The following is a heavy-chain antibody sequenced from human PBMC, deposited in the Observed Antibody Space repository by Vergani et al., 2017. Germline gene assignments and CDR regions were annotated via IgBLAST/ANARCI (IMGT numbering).Heavy chain of an antibody. CDR1: GFTFSSYS. CDR2: ISSSSSYI. V-gene: IGHV3-21*01. CDR3: ARDTDDRYSSGWYLGGYTARHNWFDP. J-gene: IGHJ5*02. D-gene: IGHD6-19*01. Sequence: EVQLVESGGGLVKPGGSLRLSCAASGFTFSSYSMNWVRQAPGKGLEWVSSISSSSSYIYYADSVKGRFTISRDNAKNSLYLQMNSLRAEDTAVYYCARDTDDRYSSGWYLGGYTARHNWFDPWGQGTLVTVSS.